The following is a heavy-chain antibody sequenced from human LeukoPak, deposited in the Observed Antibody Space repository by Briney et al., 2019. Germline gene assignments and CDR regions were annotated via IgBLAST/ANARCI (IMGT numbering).Heavy chain of an antibody. V-gene: IGHV3-23*01. D-gene: IGHD1-26*01. J-gene: IGHJ4*02. CDR3: ARDSGSYYY. CDR2: ISGSGGST. Sequence: PGGSLRLSCAASGFTLSSYAMSWVRQAPGKGLEWVSGISGSGGSTYYADSVKGRFTISRDNSKNTLYLQMNSLRVEDTAVYYCARDSGSYYYWGQGTLVTVSS. CDR1: GFTLSSYA.